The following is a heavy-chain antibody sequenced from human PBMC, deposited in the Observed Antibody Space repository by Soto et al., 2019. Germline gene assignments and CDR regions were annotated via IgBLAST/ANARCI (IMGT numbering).Heavy chain of an antibody. CDR1: GYTFTSYA. D-gene: IGHD3-16*01. CDR3: AIGLFTYGYYFDY. J-gene: IGHJ4*02. Sequence: GASVKVSCKASGYTFTSYAMHWVRQAPGQRLEWVGWINAGNGNTKYSQKFQGRVTITRDTSASTAYMELSSLRSEDTAVYYCAIGLFTYGYYFDYWGQGTLVTVSS. V-gene: IGHV1-3*01. CDR2: INAGNGNT.